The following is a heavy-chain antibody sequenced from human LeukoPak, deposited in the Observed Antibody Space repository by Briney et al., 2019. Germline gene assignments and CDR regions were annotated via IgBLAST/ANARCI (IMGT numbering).Heavy chain of an antibody. CDR1: GYTFTSYD. CDR3: ARVGRVVRGVITTFMDY. Sequence: ASVKLSCKASGYTFTSYDINWVRQATGQGLEWMGWMNPNGGNTGYAQKFQGRVTMTRNTSISTAYMELSRLRSDDTAVYYCARVGRVVRGVITTFMDYWGQGTLVTVSS. J-gene: IGHJ4*02. V-gene: IGHV1-8*01. D-gene: IGHD3-10*01. CDR2: MNPNGGNT.